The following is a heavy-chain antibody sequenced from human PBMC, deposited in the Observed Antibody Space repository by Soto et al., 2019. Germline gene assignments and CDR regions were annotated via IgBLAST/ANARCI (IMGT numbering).Heavy chain of an antibody. CDR1: GFTFSSYA. J-gene: IGHJ4*02. V-gene: IGHV3-23*01. D-gene: IGHD2-21*02. CDR3: AKDRGHYCGGDCYSDY. CDR2: ISGSGGST. Sequence: GGSLRLSCAASGFTFSSYAMSWVRQAPGKGLEWVSAISGSGGSTYYADSVKGRFTISRDNSKNTLYLQMNSLRAEDTAVYYCAKDRGHYCGGDCYSDYWGQGTLVTVSS.